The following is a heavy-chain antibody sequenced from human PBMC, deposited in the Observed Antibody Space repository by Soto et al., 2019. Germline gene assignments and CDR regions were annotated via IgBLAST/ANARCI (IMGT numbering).Heavy chain of an antibody. CDR2: INPSGGST. CDR3: AREKYNWNYYYNGMDV. Sequence: ASVKVSCKASGYTFTSYYMHWVRQAPGQGLEWMGIINPSGGSTSYAQKFQGRVTMTRDTSTSTVYMELSSLRSEDTAVYYCAREKYNWNYYYNGMDVWGQGTTVTVSS. CDR1: GYTFTSYY. D-gene: IGHD1-20*01. V-gene: IGHV1-46*01. J-gene: IGHJ6*02.